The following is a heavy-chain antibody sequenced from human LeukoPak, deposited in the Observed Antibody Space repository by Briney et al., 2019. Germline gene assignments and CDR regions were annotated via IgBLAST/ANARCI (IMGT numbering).Heavy chain of an antibody. Sequence: GSLRLSCAASGFTFSSYWMSWVRQPPGKGLEWIGYIYYSGSTNYNPSLKSRVTISVDTSKNQFSLKLSSVTAADTAVYYCARDRGPRYDYVWGSYLPDAFDVWGQGTMVTVSS. CDR3: ARDRGPRYDYVWGSYLPDAFDV. V-gene: IGHV4-59*01. CDR2: IYYSGST. D-gene: IGHD3-16*02. CDR1: GFTFSSYW. J-gene: IGHJ3*01.